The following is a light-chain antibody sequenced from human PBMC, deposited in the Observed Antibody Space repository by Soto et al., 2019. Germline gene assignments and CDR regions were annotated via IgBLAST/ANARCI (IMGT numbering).Light chain of an antibody. CDR2: DAS. V-gene: IGKV3-11*01. CDR3: QQRRDWPLT. CDR1: QSVSSY. Sequence: EIVLTQSPATLSLSPGERATLSCRASQSVSSYLAWYQPRPGQAPRLLIFDASNMATGIPARFSGSGSGTDFTLTISSLEPEDVALYYCQQRRDWPLTFGRGTKVEIK. J-gene: IGKJ4*01.